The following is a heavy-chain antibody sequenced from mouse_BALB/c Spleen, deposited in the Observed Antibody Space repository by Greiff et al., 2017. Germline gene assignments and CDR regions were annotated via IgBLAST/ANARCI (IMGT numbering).Heavy chain of an antibody. CDR2: INPDSSTI. CDR3: ARWLYYAMDY. V-gene: IGHV4-1*02. Sequence: EVKLMESGGGLVQPGGSLKLSCAASGFDFSRYWMSWVRQAPGKGLEWIGEINPDSSTINYTPSLKDKFIISRDNAKNTLYLQMSKVRSEDTALYYCARWLYYAMDYWGQGTSVTVSS. D-gene: IGHD2-2*01. CDR1: GFDFSRYW. J-gene: IGHJ4*01.